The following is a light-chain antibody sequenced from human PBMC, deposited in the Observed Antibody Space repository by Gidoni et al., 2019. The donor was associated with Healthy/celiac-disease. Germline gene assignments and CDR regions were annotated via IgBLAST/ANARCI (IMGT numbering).Light chain of an antibody. CDR1: QSVSSSY. Sequence: EIVLTQSPGTLSLSPGERATLSCRASQSVSSSYLAWYQQKPGQAPRLLIYGASSRATGIPDRFSGSGSGTGFTLTISRLEPEDFAVYYCQQYGSASWTFXXXTKVEIK. CDR3: QQYGSASWT. J-gene: IGKJ1*01. CDR2: GAS. V-gene: IGKV3-20*01.